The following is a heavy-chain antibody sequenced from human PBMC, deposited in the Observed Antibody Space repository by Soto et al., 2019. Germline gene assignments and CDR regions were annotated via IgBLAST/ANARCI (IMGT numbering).Heavy chain of an antibody. D-gene: IGHD3-3*01. CDR2: IYYRGST. Sequence: QVQLQESGPGLVKPSQTLSLTCTVSGGSISSGDYYWSWIRQPPGKGLEWIGYIYYRGSTYYNPSLNSRVTISVDTSKNQFALKLSSVTAADTAVYYCARDKRITIFGVVIVGDPTDYYGMDVWGQGTTVTVSS. J-gene: IGHJ6*02. CDR1: GGSISSGDYY. CDR3: ARDKRITIFGVVIVGDPTDYYGMDV. V-gene: IGHV4-30-4*01.